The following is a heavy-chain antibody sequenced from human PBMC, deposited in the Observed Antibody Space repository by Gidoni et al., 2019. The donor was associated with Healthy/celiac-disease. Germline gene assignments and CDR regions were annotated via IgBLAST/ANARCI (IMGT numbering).Heavy chain of an antibody. CDR2: IAYDGSNK. J-gene: IGHJ1*01. V-gene: IGHV3-30*18. CDR1: GFTFSSYG. CDR3: AKGSAAAGMIHVVGAEYFQH. Sequence: QVQLVESGGGVVQPGRSLRLSCAASGFTFSSYGMPWVRQAPGKGLEWVAVIAYDGSNKYYADSVKGRLTISRDNSKNTLYLQMNSLRAEDTAVYYCAKGSAAAGMIHVVGAEYFQHWGQGTLVTVSS. D-gene: IGHD6-13*01.